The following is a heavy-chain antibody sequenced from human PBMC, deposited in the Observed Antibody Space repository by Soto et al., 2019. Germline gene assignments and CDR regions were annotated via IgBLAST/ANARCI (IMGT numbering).Heavy chain of an antibody. Sequence: SETLSLTCAVYGGSFSGYYWSWIRQPPGKGLEWIGEINHSGSTNYNPSLKSRVTISVDTSKNQFSLKLSSVTAADTAVYYCVRAGPKSYSSGWFDGWGQGTLVTVSS. D-gene: IGHD6-19*01. CDR1: GGSFSGYY. J-gene: IGHJ5*02. V-gene: IGHV4-34*01. CDR3: VRAGPKSYSSGWFDG. CDR2: INHSGST.